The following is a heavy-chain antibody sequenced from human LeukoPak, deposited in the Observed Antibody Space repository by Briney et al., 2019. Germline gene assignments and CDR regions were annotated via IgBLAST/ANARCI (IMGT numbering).Heavy chain of an antibody. J-gene: IGHJ4*02. D-gene: IGHD3-10*01. CDR1: GGSFSGYY. V-gene: IGHV4-34*01. CDR3: ARKLGYYYGGTFYY. CDR2: INHRGST. Sequence: SETLALTCAVYGGSFSGYYWSWIRQPPGKGLEWIGEINHRGSTKYTPSLKSQFPLSVDTSKNRFSLKLSAVTAAETAVYYCARKLGYYYGGTFYYWGQGTLVTVSS.